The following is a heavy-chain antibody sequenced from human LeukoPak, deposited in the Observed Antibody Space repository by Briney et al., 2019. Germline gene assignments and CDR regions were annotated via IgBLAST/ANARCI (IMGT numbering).Heavy chain of an antibody. CDR2: IKQDGSKK. J-gene: IGHJ4*02. CDR3: TRVGYIDEGIDY. D-gene: IGHD5-24*01. CDR1: GFTLSNHW. Sequence: GGSLRLSCAASGFTLSNHWMTWVRQAPGKGLEWVANIKQDGSKKSYVDSVKGRFTISRDNAKNSLYLQMNSLRAEDTAIYYCTRVGYIDEGIDYWGQGTLVTVSS. V-gene: IGHV3-7*04.